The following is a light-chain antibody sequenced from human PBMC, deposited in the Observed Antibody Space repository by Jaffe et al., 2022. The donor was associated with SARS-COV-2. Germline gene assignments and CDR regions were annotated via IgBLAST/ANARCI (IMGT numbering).Light chain of an antibody. V-gene: IGKV3-20*01. CDR1: QSVSGSY. CDR3: QQYGNSPET. J-gene: IGKJ2*01. CDR2: GAS. Sequence: EIVLTQSPGTLSLSPGERATLSCRASQSVSGSYLAWYQQKPGQGPRLLIYGASSRATGIPDRFSGSGSGTDFTLSISRLAPEDFAVYYCQQYGNSPETFGQGTKLEIK.